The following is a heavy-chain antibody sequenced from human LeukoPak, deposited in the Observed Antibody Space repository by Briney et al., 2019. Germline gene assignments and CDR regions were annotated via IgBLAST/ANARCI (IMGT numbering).Heavy chain of an antibody. CDR3: ARVGKYTYYYDSSGYYQYYFDY. Sequence: SETLSLTCTVSGYSISSGYYWGCIRQPPGKGLEWIGSIYHSGSTYYNPSLKSRVTMSVDTSKDQFSLKLSSVTAADTAVYYCARVGKYTYYYDSSGYYQYYFDYWGQGTLVTVSS. V-gene: IGHV4-38-2*02. CDR2: IYHSGST. CDR1: GYSISSGYY. J-gene: IGHJ4*02. D-gene: IGHD3-22*01.